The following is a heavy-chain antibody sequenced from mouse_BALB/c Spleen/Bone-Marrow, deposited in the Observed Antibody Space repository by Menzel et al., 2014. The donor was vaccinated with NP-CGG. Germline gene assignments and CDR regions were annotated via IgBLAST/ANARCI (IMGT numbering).Heavy chain of an antibody. CDR3: ARDGYDDY. V-gene: IGHV7-3*02. D-gene: IGHD2-2*01. CDR1: GFTFTDYY. J-gene: IGHJ2*01. Sequence: EVKVVESGGGLVQPGGSLRLSCATSGFTFTDYYMSWVRQPPGKALEWLGFIRNKANGYTTEYSASVKGRFTTSRDNSQSILYLQMNTLRAEDSATYYCARDGYDDYWGQGTTLTVSS. CDR2: IRNKANGYTT.